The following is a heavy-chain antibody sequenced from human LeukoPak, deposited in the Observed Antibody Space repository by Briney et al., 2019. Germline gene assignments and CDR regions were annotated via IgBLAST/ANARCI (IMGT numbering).Heavy chain of an antibody. D-gene: IGHD3-22*01. CDR3: ARLRRYYDSSGYYPHYFDY. V-gene: IGHV4-59*12. J-gene: IGHJ4*02. CDR2: VYFSGST. CDR1: GDSISSYY. Sequence: SETLSLTCTVSGDSISSYYWSWIRQPPGKGLGWIGYVYFSGSTNYNPSLKSRVTISVDTSKNQFSLKLSSVTAADTAVYYCARLRRYYDSSGYYPHYFDYWGQGTLVTVSS.